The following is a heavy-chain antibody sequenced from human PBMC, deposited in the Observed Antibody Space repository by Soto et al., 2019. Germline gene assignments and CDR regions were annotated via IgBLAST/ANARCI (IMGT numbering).Heavy chain of an antibody. Sequence: EVQLLESGGGLVQPGGSLRLSCAASGFTFGSYAMTWVRQAPGKGLEWVSSISGSTGRTYNADSVRGRFTISRANSVDPLYLQINSLRAEGTALYYCAEGTLGEVVTATFDSWGQGTLVTVSS. J-gene: IGHJ4*02. V-gene: IGHV3-23*01. CDR1: GFTFGSYA. CDR3: AEGTLGEVVTATFDS. CDR2: ISGSTGRT. D-gene: IGHD2-21*02.